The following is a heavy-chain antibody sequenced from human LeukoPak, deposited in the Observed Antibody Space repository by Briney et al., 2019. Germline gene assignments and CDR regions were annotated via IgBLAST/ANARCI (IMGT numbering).Heavy chain of an antibody. D-gene: IGHD4-11*01. CDR2: INPSGGST. CDR1: GYTFTDYD. Sequence: GASVKVSCKASGYTFTDYDINWVRQAPGQGLEWMGIINPSGGSTSYAKKFQGRVTMTRETSTITVYMELSSLRSEDTAVYYCARAFPYSNYFDYWGQGTLVTVSS. J-gene: IGHJ4*02. V-gene: IGHV1-46*03. CDR3: ARAFPYSNYFDY.